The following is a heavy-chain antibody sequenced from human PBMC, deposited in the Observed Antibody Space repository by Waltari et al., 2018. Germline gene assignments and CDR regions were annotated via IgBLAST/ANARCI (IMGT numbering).Heavy chain of an antibody. D-gene: IGHD2-2*01. CDR3: ANLVVVPAASIDY. CDR1: GFTFSSYG. Sequence: VQLVESGGGVVQPGGSLRLSCAASGFTFSSYGMHWVRQAPGRGLEWVAFIRYDGSNKYYADSVKGRFTIARDNCKNTLYLQMNSLRAEDTAVYYCANLVVVPAASIDYWGQGTLVTVS. V-gene: IGHV3-30*02. J-gene: IGHJ4*02. CDR2: IRYDGSNK.